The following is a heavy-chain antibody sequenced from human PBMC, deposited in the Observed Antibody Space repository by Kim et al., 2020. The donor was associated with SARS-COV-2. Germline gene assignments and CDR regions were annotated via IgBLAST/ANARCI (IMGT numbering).Heavy chain of an antibody. V-gene: IGHV1-18*04. Sequence: ASVKVSCKASGYTFTSYGISWVRQAPGQGLEWMGWISAYNGNTNYAQKLQGRVTMTTDTSTSTAYMELRSLRSDDTAVYYCARNVVVPAGDNWFDPWGQGTLVTVSS. CDR3: ARNVVVPAGDNWFDP. CDR1: GYTFTSYG. CDR2: ISAYNGNT. D-gene: IGHD2-2*01. J-gene: IGHJ5*02.